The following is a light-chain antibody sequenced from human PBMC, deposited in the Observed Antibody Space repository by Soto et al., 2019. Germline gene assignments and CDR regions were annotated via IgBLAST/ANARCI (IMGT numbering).Light chain of an antibody. J-gene: IGKJ4*01. Sequence: DIQLTQSPAFLSTSVGDKVTITCRASQDISNHLAWYQQKPGKAPNLLVYSASTLQSGVPSRFSGSGSGTEFTLTISSLQPEDFATYFCQQLNSYPVTFGGGTKVEIE. CDR3: QQLNSYPVT. V-gene: IGKV1-9*01. CDR2: SAS. CDR1: QDISNH.